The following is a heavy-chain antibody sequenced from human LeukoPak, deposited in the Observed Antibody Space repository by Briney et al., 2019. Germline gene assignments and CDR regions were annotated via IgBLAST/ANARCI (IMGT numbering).Heavy chain of an antibody. J-gene: IGHJ6*03. Sequence: NSSETLSLTCTVSGGSISSSNYYWGWIRQPPGKGLEWIGYIYYSGSTNYNPSLKSRVTISVDTSKNQFSLKLSSVTAADTAVYYCAREHGYADYYYMDVWGKGTTVTISS. D-gene: IGHD5-18*01. CDR2: IYYSGST. V-gene: IGHV4-61*01. CDR3: AREHGYADYYYMDV. CDR1: GGSISSSNYY.